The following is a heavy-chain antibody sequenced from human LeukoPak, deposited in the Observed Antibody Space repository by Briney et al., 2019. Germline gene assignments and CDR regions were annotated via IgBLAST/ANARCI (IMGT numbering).Heavy chain of an antibody. CDR2: INHSGTRS. D-gene: IGHD1-14*01. V-gene: IGHV4-34*01. J-gene: IGHJ4*02. Sequence: SETLSLTCAVYGGSFSGYFWGWVRQTPRKGMGWIGEINHSGTRSYYNPSLKSRVTITVDTSKNQFSLHLRSVTAADTAVYYCTRGQYKRDYWSQGTLVTVSS. CDR3: TRGQYKRDY. CDR1: GGSFSGYF.